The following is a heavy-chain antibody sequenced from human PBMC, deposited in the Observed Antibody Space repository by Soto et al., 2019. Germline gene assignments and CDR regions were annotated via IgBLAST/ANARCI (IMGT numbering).Heavy chain of an antibody. D-gene: IGHD2-15*01. CDR3: ASVRLLVAYFYYDMDV. CDR2: ISAYNGNT. CDR1: GYTFTNYG. V-gene: IGHV1-18*01. J-gene: IGHJ6*03. Sequence: ASVKVSCKASGYTFTNYGITWVRQAPGQGLEWMGGISAYNGNTHYTQRLQGRVTMTTDTSTSTAYMELRGLRSDDTAVCYCASVRLLVAYFYYDMDVWGKGTTVTVSS.